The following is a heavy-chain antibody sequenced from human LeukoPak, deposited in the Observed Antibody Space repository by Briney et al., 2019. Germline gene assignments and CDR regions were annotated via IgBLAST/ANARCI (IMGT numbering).Heavy chain of an antibody. V-gene: IGHV1-2*02. D-gene: IGHD3-9*01. Sequence: ASVKVSCKASGYTFTGYYMHWVRQAPGQGLEWMGWINPNSGGTNYAQKFQGRVTMTRDTSISTAYMELSRLRSDDTAVYYCARDWDIRYFDWPTPDYWGQGTLVTVSS. CDR2: INPNSGGT. CDR3: ARDWDIRYFDWPTPDY. CDR1: GYTFTGYY. J-gene: IGHJ4*02.